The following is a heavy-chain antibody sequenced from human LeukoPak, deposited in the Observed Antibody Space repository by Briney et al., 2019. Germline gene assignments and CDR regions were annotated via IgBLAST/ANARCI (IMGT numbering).Heavy chain of an antibody. CDR1: GFTFSSYG. CDR2: IRSDGSNK. Sequence: GGSLRLSCAPSGFTFSSYGIHWVRQAPGKGLEWVAFIRSDGSNKYYADSVKGRFTISRDNSKNTLYLQMNSLRAEDTAVYYCARDGYDSSGSNFDYWGQGTLVTVSS. D-gene: IGHD3-22*01. J-gene: IGHJ4*02. V-gene: IGHV3-30*02. CDR3: ARDGYDSSGSNFDY.